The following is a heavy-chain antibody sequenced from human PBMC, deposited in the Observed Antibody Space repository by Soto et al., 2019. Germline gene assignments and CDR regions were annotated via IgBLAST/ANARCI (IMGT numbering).Heavy chain of an antibody. J-gene: IGHJ6*02. CDR1: GYTFTSYD. D-gene: IGHD6-13*01. V-gene: IGHV1-8*01. CDR3: AREGAAAALYGMDV. Sequence: QVQLVQSGAEVKKPGASVKVSCKASGYTFTSYDINWVRQATGHGLEWMGWMNPNSGNTGYAQKFQGRVTMTRNTSISTAYMELSSLRSEDTAVYYCAREGAAAALYGMDVWGQGTTVTVSS. CDR2: MNPNSGNT.